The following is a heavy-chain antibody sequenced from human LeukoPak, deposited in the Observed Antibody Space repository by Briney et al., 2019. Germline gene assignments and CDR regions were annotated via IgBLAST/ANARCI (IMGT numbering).Heavy chain of an antibody. CDR1: GYTFTGYY. Sequence: ASVKVSCKASGYTFTGYYIHWVRQAPGQGLEWMGWINPNSGGTNYAQKFQGRVTMTRDTSISTAYMELSRLRSDDTAVYYCARNDIVATFSAFDIWGQGTMVTVSS. V-gene: IGHV1-2*02. CDR3: ARNDIVATFSAFDI. CDR2: INPNSGGT. J-gene: IGHJ3*02. D-gene: IGHD5-12*01.